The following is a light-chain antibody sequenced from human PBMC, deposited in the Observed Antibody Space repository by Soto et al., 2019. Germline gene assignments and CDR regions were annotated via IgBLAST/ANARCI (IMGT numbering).Light chain of an antibody. Sequence: EIVLTQSPGTLSLSPGERAALSCRASQSIGSGSLAWYQQRPGQAPRLLVYGASSRATGIPDRFSGSGSGTDFTLTISRLEPEDFAVYYCKEYDDSPPWTFGQGTKVEIK. CDR2: GAS. V-gene: IGKV3-20*01. CDR3: KEYDDSPPWT. CDR1: QSIGSGS. J-gene: IGKJ1*01.